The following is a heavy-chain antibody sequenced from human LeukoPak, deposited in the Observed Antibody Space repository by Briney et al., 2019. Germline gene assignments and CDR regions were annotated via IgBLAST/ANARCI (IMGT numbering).Heavy chain of an antibody. D-gene: IGHD2-8*02. CDR1: GLSFSSFA. Sequence: PGGSLRLSCAASGLSFSSFAMSWVRQGPARGLEWVSSIRGNGETFYADSVKGRFTLSSDSSRNTVYFQLNNLRVEDTAIYYCARGDPYWEAFYYYVDVWGKGTTVIVSS. V-gene: IGHV3-23*01. CDR2: IRGNGET. J-gene: IGHJ6*03. CDR3: ARGDPYWEAFYYYVDV.